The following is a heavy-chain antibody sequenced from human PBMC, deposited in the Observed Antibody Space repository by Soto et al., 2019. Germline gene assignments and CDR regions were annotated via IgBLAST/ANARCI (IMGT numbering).Heavy chain of an antibody. Sequence: SVKVSCKASVGTFSSYAISWVRQAPGQGLEWMGGIIPIFGTANYAQKFQGRVTITADESTSTAYMELSSLRSEDTAVYYCARDQYYYDSSGYSPFDYWGQGTLVTVSS. D-gene: IGHD3-22*01. J-gene: IGHJ4*02. V-gene: IGHV1-69*13. CDR3: ARDQYYYDSSGYSPFDY. CDR2: IIPIFGTA. CDR1: VGTFSSYA.